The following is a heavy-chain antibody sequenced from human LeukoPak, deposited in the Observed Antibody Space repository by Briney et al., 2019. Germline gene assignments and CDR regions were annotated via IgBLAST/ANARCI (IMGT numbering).Heavy chain of an antibody. J-gene: IGHJ5*02. CDR3: ARVGDDIVAGGSWFDP. CDR1: GGTFSSYA. D-gene: IGHD5-12*01. Sequence: SVKVSCKASGGTFSSYAISWVRQAPGQGLEWMGGIIPIFGTANYAQNFQGRVTITADESTTTAYMELSSLRSEDTAVYYCARVGDDIVAGGSWFDPWGQGTLVTVSS. V-gene: IGHV1-69*13. CDR2: IIPIFGTA.